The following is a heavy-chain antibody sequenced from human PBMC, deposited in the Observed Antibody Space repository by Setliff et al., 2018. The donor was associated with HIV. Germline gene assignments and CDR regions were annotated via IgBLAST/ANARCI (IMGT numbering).Heavy chain of an antibody. D-gene: IGHD3-10*01. V-gene: IGHV4-30-4*08. Sequence: SETLSLTCTVSGDSIRSGDYYWSWIRQSPEKGLEWIGYTFHTGYTYYNPSLKSRIIISVDLSKNQFSLKLSSVTAADTAVYYCARARGMVRGVISYWGQGTLVTVSS. J-gene: IGHJ4*02. CDR1: GDSIRSGDYY. CDR2: TFHTGYT. CDR3: ARARGMVRGVISY.